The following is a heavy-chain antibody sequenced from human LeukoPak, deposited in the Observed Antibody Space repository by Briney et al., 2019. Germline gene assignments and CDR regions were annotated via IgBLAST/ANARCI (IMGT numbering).Heavy chain of an antibody. D-gene: IGHD3/OR15-3a*01. CDR2: ISGSGGST. J-gene: IGHJ4*02. V-gene: IGHV3-23*01. Sequence: PGGSLRLSCAASGFSFSSYAMTWVRQAPGKGLEWVSGISGSGGSTYYADSVKGRFAISRDNSKNTLYLQMNSLRGEDTGVYYCAKAHLLDWLLPFDYWGQGTLVTVSS. CDR1: GFSFSSYA. CDR3: AKAHLLDWLLPFDY.